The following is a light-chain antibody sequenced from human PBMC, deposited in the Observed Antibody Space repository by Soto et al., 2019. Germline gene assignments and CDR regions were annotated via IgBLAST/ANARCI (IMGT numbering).Light chain of an antibody. J-gene: IGLJ1*01. CDR3: TSYTSSSTYV. Sequence: QSALTQPPSASGSPGQSVTISCTGTSSDVGGYKYVSWYQQYPGKAPKLMIYAVNKRPSGVPDRFSGSKSGNTASLTISGLQTEDEAEYYCTSYTSSSTYVFGTGTKLTVL. CDR1: SSDVGGYKY. CDR2: AVN. V-gene: IGLV2-8*01.